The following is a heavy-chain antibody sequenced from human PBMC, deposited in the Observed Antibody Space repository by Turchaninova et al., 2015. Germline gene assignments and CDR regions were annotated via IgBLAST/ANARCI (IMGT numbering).Heavy chain of an antibody. J-gene: IGHJ5*02. D-gene: IGHD3-3*01. CDR3: ARRNYDFSNNVFDP. V-gene: IGHV1-2*02. Sequence: QVQLVQSGAEVRKPGASVKVSCKTSGYTFTGYHLHWVRQAPGQGLEWMGVINPHDGGTDFAQKVQGRVTMTTDTAISTAFMDLRSLTADDTAIYYCARRNYDFSNNVFDPWGQGTLVTASS. CDR1: GYTFTGYH. CDR2: INPHDGGT.